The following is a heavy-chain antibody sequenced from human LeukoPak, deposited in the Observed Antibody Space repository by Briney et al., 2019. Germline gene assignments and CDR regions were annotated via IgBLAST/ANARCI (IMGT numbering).Heavy chain of an antibody. V-gene: IGHV4-4*07. Sequence: PSETLSLTCTVPGGSISSYYWSWIRQPAGKGLEWIGRIYTSGSTNYNPSLKSRVTMSVDTSKNQFSLKLSSVTAADTAVYYCARAGYYDSSGYSNYYYYYGMDVWGQGTTVTVSS. CDR2: IYTSGST. CDR1: GGSISSYY. D-gene: IGHD3-22*01. J-gene: IGHJ6*02. CDR3: ARAGYYDSSGYSNYYYYYGMDV.